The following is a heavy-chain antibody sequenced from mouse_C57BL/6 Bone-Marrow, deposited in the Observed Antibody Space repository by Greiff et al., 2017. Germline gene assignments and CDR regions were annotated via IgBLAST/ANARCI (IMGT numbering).Heavy chain of an antibody. V-gene: IGHV1-36*01. J-gene: IGHJ4*01. Sequence: VQLQQSGPVLVKPGPSVKISCKASGFTFTDYYMHWVKQSHGRSLAWIGLVYPYNGGTSYNQTFKGKATLTVDTSSSPAYIELNSLTSEDSAVYNCARVETRYLYDMDVGGPGTSVTVSS. CDR1: GFTFTDYY. CDR2: VYPYNGGT. CDR3: ARVETRYLYDMDV. D-gene: IGHD1-1*01.